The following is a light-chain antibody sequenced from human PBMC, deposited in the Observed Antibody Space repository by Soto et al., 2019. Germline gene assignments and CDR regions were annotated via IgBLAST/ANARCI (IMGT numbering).Light chain of an antibody. CDR3: QQYNSWPQT. V-gene: IGKV3-15*01. J-gene: IGKJ1*01. Sequence: EIVLTQSPATLSLSPGERATLSCRASQSINNNLAWYQQKPGQAPRLLIYGASTRATGIPARFSGRRSGTEFTLTISSLQSEDFGVYYCQQYNSWPQTFGQGTKVDIK. CDR1: QSINNN. CDR2: GAS.